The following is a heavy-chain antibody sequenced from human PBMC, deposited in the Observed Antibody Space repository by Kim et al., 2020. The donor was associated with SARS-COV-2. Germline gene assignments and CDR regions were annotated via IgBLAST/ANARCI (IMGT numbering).Heavy chain of an antibody. CDR1: GFTFSRHW. Sequence: GGSLRLSCVASGFTFSRHWMQWVRQAPGKGLAWVSHINKDGSEIRYADSVKGRFTASRDNAKNTLYLQMNSLRVDDTAVYYCARDYSAERKFDPWGQGT. V-gene: IGHV3-74*01. CDR3: ARDYSAERKFDP. CDR2: INKDGSEI. D-gene: IGHD5-18*01. J-gene: IGHJ5*02.